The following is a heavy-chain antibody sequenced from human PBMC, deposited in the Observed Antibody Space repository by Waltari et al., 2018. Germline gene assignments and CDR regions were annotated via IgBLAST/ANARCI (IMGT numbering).Heavy chain of an antibody. CDR3: ARVQLGYYYYGMDV. CDR2: INPNSGGT. J-gene: IGHJ6*02. Sequence: QVQLVQSGAEVKKPGASVKVSCKASGYTFTGYYMHWVRQAPGQGLEWMGRINPNSGGTNYAQKFQGRVTMTRDTAISTAYMELSRLRSDDTAVYYCARVQLGYYYYGMDVWGQGTTVTVSS. V-gene: IGHV1-2*06. CDR1: GYTFTGYY. D-gene: IGHD5-18*01.